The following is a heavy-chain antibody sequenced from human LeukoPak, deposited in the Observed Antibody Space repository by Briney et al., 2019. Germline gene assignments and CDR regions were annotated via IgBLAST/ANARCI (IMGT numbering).Heavy chain of an antibody. CDR1: GDSISSFY. CDR3: ARGRYSSSWSNLRPFDY. CDR2: IYYSRST. J-gene: IGHJ4*02. D-gene: IGHD6-13*01. V-gene: IGHV4-59*12. Sequence: SETLSLTCTVSGDSISSFYWTWIRQPPGKGLEWIGYIYYSRSTNYNPSLKSRVTISVDTSKNQFSLKLSSVTAADTAVYYCARGRYSSSWSNLRPFDYWGQGTLVTVSS.